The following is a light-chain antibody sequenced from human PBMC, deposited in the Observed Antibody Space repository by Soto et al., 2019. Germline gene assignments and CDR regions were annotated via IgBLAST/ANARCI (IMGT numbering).Light chain of an antibody. CDR1: QSVSSN. CDR2: SAS. J-gene: IGKJ2*01. V-gene: IGKV3-15*01. CDR3: QQYDNWPPNT. Sequence: DIVLTQAPATLAVSPGERVTLSCRASQSVSSNLAWYQQKPGQAPRLLIYSASTRATGIPARFSGSGSGTDFTLTISRLQSEDFAVYYCQQYDNWPPNTFGQGTKLELK.